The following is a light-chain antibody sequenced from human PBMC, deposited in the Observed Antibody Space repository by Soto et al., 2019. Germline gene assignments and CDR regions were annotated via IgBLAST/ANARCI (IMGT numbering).Light chain of an antibody. J-gene: IGKJ5*01. CDR2: LGS. Sequence: DIVMTQSPLSLPVTPGEPASISCRSSQSLLHSNGYNYLDWYLQKPGQSPQLLIYLGSNRASGVPDRFSGSGSGTDFTLKISRVEAEDVGVYYCMQALQTRITFGQGRRLEIK. CDR3: MQALQTRIT. V-gene: IGKV2-28*01. CDR1: QSLLHSNGYNY.